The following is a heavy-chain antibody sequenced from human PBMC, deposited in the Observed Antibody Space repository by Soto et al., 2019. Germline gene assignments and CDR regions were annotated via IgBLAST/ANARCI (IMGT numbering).Heavy chain of an antibody. D-gene: IGHD5-12*01. Sequence: ASVEVSCKASGYTFTSYYMHWVRQAPGQGLEWMGIINPSGGSTSYAQKFQGRVTMTRDTSTSTVYMELSSLRSEDTAVYYCARDGYKHMVNYYGMDVWGQGTTVTVSS. CDR1: GYTFTSYY. V-gene: IGHV1-46*01. CDR3: ARDGYKHMVNYYGMDV. J-gene: IGHJ6*02. CDR2: INPSGGST.